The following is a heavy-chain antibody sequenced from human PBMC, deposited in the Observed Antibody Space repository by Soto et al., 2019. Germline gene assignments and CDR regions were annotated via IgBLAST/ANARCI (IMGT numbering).Heavy chain of an antibody. J-gene: IGHJ4*02. CDR2: ISSSGSTV. V-gene: IGHV3-11*01. CDR1: GVSFSDYY. Sequence: GGSVRLSCAASGVSFSDYYMNWIRQAPGKGLGWVSYISSSGSTVNYADSVKGRFTISRDNRKKSLYLQMNSLRAEDTAVYYCVRDAGPHWGQGHLVTVSS. CDR3: VRDAGPH.